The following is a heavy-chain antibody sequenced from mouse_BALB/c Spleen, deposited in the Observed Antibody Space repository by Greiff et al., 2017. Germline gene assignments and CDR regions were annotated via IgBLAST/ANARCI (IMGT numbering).Heavy chain of an antibody. V-gene: IGHV1-77*01. D-gene: IGHD2-14*01. CDR2: IYPGSGNT. CDR3: ARESYYRYDY. CDR1: GYTFTDYY. Sequence: VQLQQSGAELARPGASVKLSCKASGYTFTDYYINWVKQRTGQGLEWIGEIYPGSGNTYYNEKFKGKATLTADKSSSTAYMQLSSLTSEDSAVYFCARESYYRYDYWGQGTTLTVSS. J-gene: IGHJ2*01.